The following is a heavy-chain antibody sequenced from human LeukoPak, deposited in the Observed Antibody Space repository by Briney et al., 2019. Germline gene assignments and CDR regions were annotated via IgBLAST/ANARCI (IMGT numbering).Heavy chain of an antibody. D-gene: IGHD2-15*01. Sequence: ASVKVSCKASGYTFTGYYMHWVRQAPGQGLEWMGWINPNSGGTNYAQKFQGRVTMTRDTSISTAYMELSRLRSDDTAVYYCARVWWYPLHYYCYGMDVWGQGTTVTVSS. CDR2: INPNSGGT. CDR3: ARVWWYPLHYYCYGMDV. J-gene: IGHJ6*02. V-gene: IGHV1-2*02. CDR1: GYTFTGYY.